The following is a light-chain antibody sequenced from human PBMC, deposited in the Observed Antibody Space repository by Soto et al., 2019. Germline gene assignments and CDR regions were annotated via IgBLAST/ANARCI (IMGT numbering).Light chain of an antibody. CDR1: SSDIGAYNY. V-gene: IGLV2-14*01. CDR3: SSYTSISTLYV. Sequence: QSVLAQPPSASGSPGQSVTISCTGTSSDIGAYNYVSWYQQHPGKVPKLMIYEVSHRPSGVSNRFSGSKSDNTASLTISGLQAEDEADYYCSSYTSISTLYVFGTGTKVTVL. J-gene: IGLJ1*01. CDR2: EVS.